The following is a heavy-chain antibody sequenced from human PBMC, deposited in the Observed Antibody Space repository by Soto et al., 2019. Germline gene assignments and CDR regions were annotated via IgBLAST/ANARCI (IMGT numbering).Heavy chain of an antibody. CDR2: ISYDGSNK. J-gene: IGHJ6*02. D-gene: IGHD2-8*01. Sequence: QVQLVESGGGVVQPGRSLRLSCAASGFTFSSYGMHWVRQAPGKGLEWVAVISYDGSNKYYADSVKGRFTISRDNAKNTLYLQMTSLRAEDTAVYYCAKAPRVYAIHYYCMDVWGQGTTVTVSS. V-gene: IGHV3-30*18. CDR3: AKAPRVYAIHYYCMDV. CDR1: GFTFSSYG.